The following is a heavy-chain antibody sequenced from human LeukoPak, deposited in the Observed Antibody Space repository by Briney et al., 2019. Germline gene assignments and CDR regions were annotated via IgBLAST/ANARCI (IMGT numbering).Heavy chain of an antibody. D-gene: IGHD3-22*01. CDR1: GFSLSTTGVG. J-gene: IGHJ5*02. CDR3: AHDRAGIGFDP. V-gene: IGHV2-5*01. Sequence: SGPTLVKPTQTLTLTCTFSGFSLSTTGVGVTWVRQPPGKALEWLGLIYWNDDKHYSPSLKTRLTITKDTSKNQVVLTMTNMDPVDTATYYCAHDRAGIGFDPWGQGTLVTVSS. CDR2: IYWNDDK.